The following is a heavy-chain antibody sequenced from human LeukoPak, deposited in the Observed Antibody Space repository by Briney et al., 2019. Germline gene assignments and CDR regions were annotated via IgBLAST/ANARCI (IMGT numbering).Heavy chain of an antibody. Sequence: GGSLRLSCAASGFTFSTYAMSWVRQAPGKGLEWVSLIGASGDTAYYADSVRGRVTISRDTSKNTLYLQMNSLRAEDTAVYYCAKTRGRIVGADFDCWGQGTLVSVS. D-gene: IGHD1-26*01. V-gene: IGHV3-23*01. CDR2: IGASGDTA. CDR3: AKTRGRIVGADFDC. J-gene: IGHJ4*02. CDR1: GFTFSTYA.